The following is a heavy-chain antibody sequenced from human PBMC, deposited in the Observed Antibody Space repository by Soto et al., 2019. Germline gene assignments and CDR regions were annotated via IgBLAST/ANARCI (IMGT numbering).Heavy chain of an antibody. CDR3: ARLYYYDSSGYYPWAFDI. D-gene: IGHD3-22*01. Sequence: ASVKGSCKSSGYTFTSYAMHWVRQAPGQRLEWMGWINAGNGNTKYSQKFQGRVTITRDTSASTAYMELSSLRSEDTAVYYCARLYYYDSSGYYPWAFDIWGQGTMVTVSS. J-gene: IGHJ3*02. V-gene: IGHV1-3*01. CDR1: GYTFTSYA. CDR2: INAGNGNT.